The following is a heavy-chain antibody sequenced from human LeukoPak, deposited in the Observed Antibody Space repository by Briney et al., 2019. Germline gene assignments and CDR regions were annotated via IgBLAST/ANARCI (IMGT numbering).Heavy chain of an antibody. D-gene: IGHD5-18*01. Sequence: GRSLRLSCAASGFTFDDYAMHWVRQAPGKGLEWVSGISWNSGSVGYADSVKGRFTISRDNAKSSLYLQMNSLRAEDMALYFCAKGSSYSFGYWYFDLWGRGTLVTVSS. CDR1: GFTFDDYA. CDR2: ISWNSGSV. V-gene: IGHV3-9*03. J-gene: IGHJ2*01. CDR3: AKGSSYSFGYWYFDL.